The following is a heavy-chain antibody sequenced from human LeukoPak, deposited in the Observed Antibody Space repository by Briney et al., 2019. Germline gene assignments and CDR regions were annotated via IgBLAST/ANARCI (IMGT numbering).Heavy chain of an antibody. CDR2: VYYSGTT. Sequence: PSETLSLTCTVSGGSISSNYWNWIRQPPGKGLEWIGYVYYSGTTNYNPSLKSRVTISVDTSKNQFSLKVTSVTVADTAVYYCARGSGSHFPFDSWGQGTLVTVSS. V-gene: IGHV4-59*01. J-gene: IGHJ4*02. D-gene: IGHD6-19*01. CDR3: ARGSGSHFPFDS. CDR1: GGSISSNY.